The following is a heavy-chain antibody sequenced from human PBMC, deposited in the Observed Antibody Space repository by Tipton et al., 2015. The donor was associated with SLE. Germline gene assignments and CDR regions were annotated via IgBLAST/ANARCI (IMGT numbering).Heavy chain of an antibody. V-gene: IGHV4-59*01. D-gene: IGHD6-19*01. CDR3: AREGGVAGRLDY. J-gene: IGHJ4*02. CDR2: IYYSGST. Sequence: TLSLTCTVSGGSIRSYYWRWIRQPPGKGLEWIGYIYYSGSTNYNPSLKSRVTISVDTSKNQFSLKLSSVTAADTAVYYCAREGGVAGRLDYWGQGTLVTVSS. CDR1: GGSIRSYY.